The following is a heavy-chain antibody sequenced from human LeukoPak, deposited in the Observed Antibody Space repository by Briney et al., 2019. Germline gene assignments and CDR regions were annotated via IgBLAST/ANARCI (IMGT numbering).Heavy chain of an antibody. CDR1: GGSISSGGYS. D-gene: IGHD6-6*01. J-gene: IGHJ4*02. CDR3: ARSPLARGSSSFYSDY. CDR2: IYYSGST. Sequence: SQTLSLTCAVSGGSISSGGYSWSWIRQPPGKGLEWIGYIYYSGSTYYNPSLKSRVTISVDTSKNQFSLKLSSVTAADTAVYYCARSPLARGSSSFYSDYWGQGTLVTVSS. V-gene: IGHV4-30-4*07.